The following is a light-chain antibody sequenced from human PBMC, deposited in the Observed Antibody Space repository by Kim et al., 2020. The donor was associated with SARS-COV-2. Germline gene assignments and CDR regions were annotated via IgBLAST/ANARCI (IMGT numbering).Light chain of an antibody. CDR2: NNN. CDR3: ATRDDSLDGLV. CDR1: YSNIGRNT. V-gene: IGLV1-44*01. Sequence: SVLTQPPSSSGTPGQMITISCSGSYSNIGRNTVNWYQHLPGTAPKFLIYNNNQRPSGVPDRFSCSKSGTLASMAISGFQSEDEADYYCATRDDSLDGLVFGGGTQLTVL. J-gene: IGLJ3*02.